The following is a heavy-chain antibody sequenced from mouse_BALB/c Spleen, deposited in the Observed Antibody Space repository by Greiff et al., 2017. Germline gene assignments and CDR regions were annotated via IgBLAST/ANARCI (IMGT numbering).Heavy chain of an antibody. D-gene: IGHD2-14*01. CDR2: ISDGGSYT. V-gene: IGHV5-4*02. CDR1: GFTFSDYY. CDR3: ARGVRHAMDY. Sequence: DVQLQESGGGLVKPGGSLKLSCAASGFTFSDYYMYWVRQTPEKRLEWVATISDGGSYTYYPDSVKGRFTISRDNAKNNLYLQMSSLKSEDTAMYYCARGVRHAMDYWGQGTSVTVAS. J-gene: IGHJ4*01.